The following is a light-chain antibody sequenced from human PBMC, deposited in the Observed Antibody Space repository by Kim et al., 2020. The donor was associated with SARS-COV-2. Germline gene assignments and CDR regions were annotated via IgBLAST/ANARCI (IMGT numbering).Light chain of an antibody. CDR1: SLRSYY. CDR2: GKN. Sequence: SSELTQDPAVSVALGQTVRITCQVDSLRSYYATWYQQKPGQAPILVIYGKNNRPSGIPDRFSGSSSGNTASLTITGTPAGDEADYYCNSRDSNDNVVFGGGTQLTVL. J-gene: IGLJ2*01. V-gene: IGLV3-19*01. CDR3: NSRDSNDNVV.